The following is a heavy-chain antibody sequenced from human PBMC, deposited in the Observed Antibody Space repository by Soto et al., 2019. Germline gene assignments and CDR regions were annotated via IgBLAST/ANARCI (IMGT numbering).Heavy chain of an antibody. Sequence: DAVKVSFKASGYTFHTYGISWVRQAPGQGLEWMGWISAYNGNTNYAQKLQGRVTMTTDASTSTAYMELRSLRSDDTAVYYCARLPVDTAMVWVDDWGQGTLVT. CDR1: GYTFHTYG. CDR3: ARLPVDTAMVWVDD. CDR2: ISAYNGNT. D-gene: IGHD5-18*01. J-gene: IGHJ4*02. V-gene: IGHV1-18*01.